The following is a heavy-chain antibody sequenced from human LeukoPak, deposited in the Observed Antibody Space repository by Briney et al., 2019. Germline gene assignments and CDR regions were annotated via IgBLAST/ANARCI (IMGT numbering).Heavy chain of an antibody. D-gene: IGHD3-22*01. J-gene: IGHJ4*02. CDR3: AKDWSPLYYYDSSGYSDY. Sequence: GGSLRLSCAASGFTFSSYAMHWVRQAPGKGLEYVSAISSNGGSTYYANSVKGRFTISRDNSKNTLYLQMNSLRAEDTAVYYCAKDWSPLYYYDSSGYSDYWGQATLVTVSS. CDR2: ISSNGGST. CDR1: GFTFSSYA. V-gene: IGHV3-64*01.